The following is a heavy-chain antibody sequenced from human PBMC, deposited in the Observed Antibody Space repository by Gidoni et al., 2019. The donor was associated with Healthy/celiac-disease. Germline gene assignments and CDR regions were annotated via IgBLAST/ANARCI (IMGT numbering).Heavy chain of an antibody. V-gene: IGHV3-9*01. CDR3: AKDGATTGGFYYYYGMDV. J-gene: IGHJ6*02. CDR1: CFTFDDYA. D-gene: IGHD5-12*01. Sequence: EVQLVESGGGLVQPGSSLRLSCSASCFTFDDYAMHWVRQAPGKGLEWVSGSRWNSGSIGYADSVKGRFTISRDNAKNYLYLQMNSLRAEDTALYYCAKDGATTGGFYYYYGMDVWGQGTTVTVSS. CDR2: SRWNSGSI.